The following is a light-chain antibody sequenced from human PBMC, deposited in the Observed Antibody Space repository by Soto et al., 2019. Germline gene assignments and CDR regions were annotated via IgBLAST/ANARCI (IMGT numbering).Light chain of an antibody. Sequence: QSALTQPASVSGSPGQSITISCTGTSSDVGGYDYVSWYQQHPGKAPKLILCDVSNRPSGVSNRFSGSKSGNTASQTISGLQAEDEADYYCSSYTSSTTYVFGTGTKLTVL. CDR2: DVS. CDR3: SSYTSSTTYV. CDR1: SSDVGGYDY. J-gene: IGLJ1*01. V-gene: IGLV2-14*03.